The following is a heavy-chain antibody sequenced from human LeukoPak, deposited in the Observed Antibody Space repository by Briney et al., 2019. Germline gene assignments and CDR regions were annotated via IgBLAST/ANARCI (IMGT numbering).Heavy chain of an antibody. CDR2: INCNSGDT. CDR1: GYTFTGNY. J-gene: IGHJ5*02. Sequence: ASVKVSCKASGYTFTGNYIHWVRQAPGQGLEWMGWINCNSGDTNYAPRFQGRVSMTRDTSINTAYMDMSMLRSDDTAVYYCAAGHWFDPWGQGTLVTVSS. CDR3: AAGHWFDP. V-gene: IGHV1-2*02.